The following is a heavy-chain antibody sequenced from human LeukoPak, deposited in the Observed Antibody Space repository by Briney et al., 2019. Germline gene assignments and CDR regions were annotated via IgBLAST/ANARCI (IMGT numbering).Heavy chain of an antibody. Sequence: ASVKDSCKASGYTFTSYVMNWVRKAPGQGLEWMGWINTNTGNPTYAQGFTGRFVFSLDTSVSTAYLQISSLKAEDTAVYYCAREDDPGIAVSATSDYYYYMDVWGKGTTVTVSS. CDR1: GYTFTSYV. V-gene: IGHV7-4-1*02. D-gene: IGHD6-19*01. CDR3: AREDDPGIAVSATSDYYYYMDV. J-gene: IGHJ6*03. CDR2: INTNTGNP.